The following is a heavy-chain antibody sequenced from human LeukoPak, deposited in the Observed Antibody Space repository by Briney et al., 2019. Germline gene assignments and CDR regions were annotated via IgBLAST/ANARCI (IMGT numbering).Heavy chain of an antibody. CDR1: GFTFSSYA. CDR2: ISGSGGST. Sequence: PGASLRLSCVASGFTFSSYAMSWVRQAPGKGLEWVSAISGSGGSTYYADSVKGRFTISRDNSKNTLYLQMNSLRAEDTAVYYCANPYYYDSSGYRFDYWGQGTLVTVSS. J-gene: IGHJ4*02. V-gene: IGHV3-23*01. CDR3: ANPYYYDSSGYRFDY. D-gene: IGHD3-22*01.